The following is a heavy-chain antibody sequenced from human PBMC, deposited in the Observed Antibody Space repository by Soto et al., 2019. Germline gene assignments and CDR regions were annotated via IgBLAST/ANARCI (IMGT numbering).Heavy chain of an antibody. D-gene: IGHD3-10*01. CDR1: GFTFSKYA. V-gene: IGHV3-64*04. J-gene: IGHJ4*02. CDR3: ARSGEFSASDYFGF. CDR2: ITSDGDST. Sequence: GGSLRLSCSVSGFTFSKYAMHWVRQAPGKGLEYVSGITSDGDSTWHADSVKDRFTISRDNSKNTLFLQMNSLRAEDTALYYCARSGEFSASDYFGFWGQGTLVTVSS.